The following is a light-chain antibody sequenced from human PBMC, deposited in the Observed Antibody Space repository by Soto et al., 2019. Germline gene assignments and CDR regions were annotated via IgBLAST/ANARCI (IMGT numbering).Light chain of an antibody. V-gene: IGLV2-14*01. CDR1: RSDVGGYNF. J-gene: IGLJ2*01. CDR3: SSYTSSATLV. CDR2: EVS. Sequence: QSALTQPASVSGSPGQSITISCSGTRSDVGGYNFLSWYQHHPGKAPKLIIYEVSDRPSGVSNRFSGSKSGNTASLTISGLQAEDEGDYYCSSYTSSATLVFGGGTKVTVL.